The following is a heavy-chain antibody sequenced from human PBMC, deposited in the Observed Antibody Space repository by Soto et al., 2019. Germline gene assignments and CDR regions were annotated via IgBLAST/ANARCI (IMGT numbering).Heavy chain of an antibody. CDR2: IYYSGST. Sequence: SETLSLTCTVSGGSISSYYWSWIRQPPGKGLEWIGYIYYSGSTNYNPSLKSRVTISVDTSKNQFSLKLSSVTAADTAVYYCARGRPYYDILTGYYFNWFDPWGQGTLVTVS. V-gene: IGHV4-59*01. D-gene: IGHD3-9*01. J-gene: IGHJ5*02. CDR3: ARGRPYYDILTGYYFNWFDP. CDR1: GGSISSYY.